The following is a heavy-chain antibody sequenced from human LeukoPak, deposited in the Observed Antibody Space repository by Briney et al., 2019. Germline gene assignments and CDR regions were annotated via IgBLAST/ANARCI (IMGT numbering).Heavy chain of an antibody. V-gene: IGHV3-23*01. CDR3: AKVMVRGVVFDGFDI. Sequence: GGSLRLSCATSGFTFSTYAVSWVRQAPGKGLEWVSAISGSGGSTYYADSVKGRFTISRDNSKNTLYLQMNSLRAEDTAVYYCAKVMVRGVVFDGFDIWGQGTMVTVSS. CDR1: GFTFSTYA. D-gene: IGHD3-10*01. J-gene: IGHJ3*02. CDR2: ISGSGGST.